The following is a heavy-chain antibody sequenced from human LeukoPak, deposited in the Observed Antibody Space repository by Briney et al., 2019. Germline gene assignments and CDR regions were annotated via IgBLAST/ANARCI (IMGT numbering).Heavy chain of an antibody. V-gene: IGHV6-1*01. D-gene: IGHD6-13*01. Sequence: SQTLSPTCAISGDSVSSNSAAWNWIRQSPSRGLEWLGRTCYRSKWYNDYAVSVKSRITINPDTSKNQFSPQLNSVTPEDTAVYYCARSPSSSWVHFFDYWGQGTLVTVSS. CDR1: GDSVSSNSAA. CDR2: TCYRSKWYN. CDR3: ARSPSSSWVHFFDY. J-gene: IGHJ4*02.